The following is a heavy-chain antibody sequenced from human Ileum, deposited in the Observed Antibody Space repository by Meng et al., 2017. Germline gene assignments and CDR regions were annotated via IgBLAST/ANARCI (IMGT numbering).Heavy chain of an antibody. CDR1: GYTFINNA. V-gene: IGHV1-3*01. J-gene: IGHJ4*02. CDR2: INAGIGDT. D-gene: IGHD1-26*01. CDR3: ARDRGATYSFDY. Sequence: QVQPVQSGAEVKKPGASGKVSCKASGYTFINNALHWMRQAPGQSLEWVGWINAGIGDTKYSQNLQGRVTITRDTSASTTYMELRSLKSEDTATYYCARDRGATYSFDYWGQGTLVTVSS.